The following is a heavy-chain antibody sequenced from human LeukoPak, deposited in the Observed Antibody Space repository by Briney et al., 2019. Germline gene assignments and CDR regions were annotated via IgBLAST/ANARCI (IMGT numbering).Heavy chain of an antibody. J-gene: IGHJ5*02. V-gene: IGHV3-23*01. Sequence: TGGSLRLSCVGSGFIFNIYAMSWVRQAPGKGLEWLSTLSGNGHNTYYADSVKGRFTISRDNSKNTLFLQMNTLRVDDTAVYYCAKGVVTSGTIVGSGTVPENLFDPWGQGTLVTVSS. CDR2: LSGNGHNT. CDR3: AKGVVTSGTIVGSGTVPENLFDP. D-gene: IGHD3-10*01. CDR1: GFIFNIYA.